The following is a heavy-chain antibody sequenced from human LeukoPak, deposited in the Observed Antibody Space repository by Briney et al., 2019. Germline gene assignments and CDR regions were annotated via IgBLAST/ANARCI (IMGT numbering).Heavy chain of an antibody. CDR2: IRRRAYGGAA. J-gene: IGHJ4*02. Sequence: GGSLRLSCTTSGFAFGDFAMSWVRQPAGKGLEWVGFIRRRAYGGAAEYAASVKGRFIISRDDSKGIAYLQMNSLKTEDTAVYYCSRNGLVDFDYWGQGSRVIVSP. CDR1: GFAFGDFA. V-gene: IGHV3-49*04. CDR3: SRNGLVDFDY.